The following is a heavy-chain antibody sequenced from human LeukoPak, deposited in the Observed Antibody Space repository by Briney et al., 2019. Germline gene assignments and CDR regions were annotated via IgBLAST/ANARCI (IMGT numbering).Heavy chain of an antibody. V-gene: IGHV3-23*01. J-gene: IGHJ4*02. Sequence: QTGGSLRLSCAASGFTFSRYAMTWVRQTPGKGLEWVSSISGPGDHTYYADSVKGRFTISRDNSENALYLQMNSLRADDTAVYYCAKDRITIFGVVMDRWGQGTLVTVSS. D-gene: IGHD3-3*01. CDR3: AKDRITIFGVVMDR. CDR2: ISGPGDHT. CDR1: GFTFSRYA.